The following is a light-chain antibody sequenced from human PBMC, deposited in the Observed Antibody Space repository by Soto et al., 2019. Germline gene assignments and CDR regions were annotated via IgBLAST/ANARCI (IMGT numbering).Light chain of an antibody. Sequence: DIELTQSPGTLSSSPGERATLSCRSSQTVRNHYLAWYQQKPGQAPRLLMYETSTRATGIPYRFSGSGSGTDFTLTISRLEPEDFAVYFCQQFDTSPLWTFGQGTKVDIK. V-gene: IGKV3-20*01. CDR1: QTVRNHY. J-gene: IGKJ1*01. CDR2: ETS. CDR3: QQFDTSPLWT.